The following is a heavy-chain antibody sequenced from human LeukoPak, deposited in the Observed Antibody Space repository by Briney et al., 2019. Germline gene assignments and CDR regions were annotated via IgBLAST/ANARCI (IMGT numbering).Heavy chain of an antibody. D-gene: IGHD2-2*01. V-gene: IGHV4-59*01. J-gene: IGHJ3*02. CDR1: GGSISSYY. CDR3: ARHSAHSSTNDAFDI. Sequence: PSETLSLTCTVSGGSISSYYWSWIRQPPGKGLEWIGYIYDSWSTNYNPSLKSRVTISIDTSKNQFFLKLSTETAADTAVYYCARHSAHSSTNDAFDIWGQGTMVTVSP. CDR2: IYDSWST.